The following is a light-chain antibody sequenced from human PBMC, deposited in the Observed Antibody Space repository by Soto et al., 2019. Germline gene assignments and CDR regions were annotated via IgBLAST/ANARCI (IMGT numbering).Light chain of an antibody. CDR1: SSNIGAGYE. CDR2: ENN. Sequence: QSVLTQPPSVSEAPGQRVTISCTGSSSNIGAGYEAHWYQQVPGTAPKLLIYENNNRPSGVPDRFSGSKSGTSASLAITGLQAEDEDEYYCQSYASSLSGYVFGNGTKLTVL. J-gene: IGLJ1*01. CDR3: QSYASSLSGYV. V-gene: IGLV1-40*01.